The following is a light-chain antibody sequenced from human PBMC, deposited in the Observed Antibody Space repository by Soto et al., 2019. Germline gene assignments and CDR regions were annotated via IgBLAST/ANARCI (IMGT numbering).Light chain of an antibody. J-gene: IGKJ2*01. CDR2: GAS. V-gene: IGKV3-20*01. CDR1: QSVSTNS. CDR3: HQCGYGVDT. Sequence: EIVLTHSPGTLSLSPGEIATLSCRASQSVSTNSLAWYQQQPGQSHRLLIFGASSRVTGISDRFSGSGSGTDFILTISRLEPEDSAVYFCHQCGYGVDTFGHGTKLEIK.